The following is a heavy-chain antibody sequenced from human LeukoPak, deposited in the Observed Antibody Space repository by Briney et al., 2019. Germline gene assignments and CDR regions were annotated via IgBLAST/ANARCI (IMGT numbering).Heavy chain of an antibody. J-gene: IGHJ4*02. CDR2: ISGNGGST. V-gene: IGHV3-64D*09. CDR3: VKAQYDFWSGLDY. D-gene: IGHD3-3*01. CDR1: GFTFSRYP. Sequence: PGGSLRLSCSASGFTFSRYPMHWVRQAPGKGLEYVSAISGNGGSTYYADSVKGRFTISRDNSKNTLYLQMSSLRTEDTAICYCVKAQYDFWSGLDYWGQGTLVTVSS.